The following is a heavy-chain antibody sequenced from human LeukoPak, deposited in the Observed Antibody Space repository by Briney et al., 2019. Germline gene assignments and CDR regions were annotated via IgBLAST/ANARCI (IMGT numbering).Heavy chain of an antibody. CDR2: ISHHGSND. CDR1: GFTFSTYP. Sequence: GGSLRLSCEASGFTFSTYPMPWVRQAPDKGLEWVALISHHGSNDYYADSVKGRFPIYRDNSKNTLYLQMNNPRVEDTASYYCARVHDTTGYYHYFDSWGQGTLVTVSS. CDR3: ARVHDTTGYYHYFDS. V-gene: IGHV3-30*14. J-gene: IGHJ4*02. D-gene: IGHD3-9*01.